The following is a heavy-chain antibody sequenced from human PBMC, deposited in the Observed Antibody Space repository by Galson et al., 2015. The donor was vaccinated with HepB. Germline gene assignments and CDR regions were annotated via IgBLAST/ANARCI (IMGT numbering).Heavy chain of an antibody. Sequence: SLRLSCAASGFTFSDYYMSWLRQAPGKGLEWVSYISSSSSYTNYADSVKGRFTISRDNAKNSLYLQMNSLRAEDTAVYYCARGFVGGSPHGGDLYFDYWGQGTLVTVSS. CDR3: ARGFVGGSPHGGDLYFDY. CDR2: ISSSSSYT. CDR1: GFTFSDYY. D-gene: IGHD2-15*01. V-gene: IGHV3-11*06. J-gene: IGHJ4*02.